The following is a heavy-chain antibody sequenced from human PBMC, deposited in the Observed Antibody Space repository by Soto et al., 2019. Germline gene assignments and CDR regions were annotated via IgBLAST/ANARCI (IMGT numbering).Heavy chain of an antibody. V-gene: IGHV4-39*02. CDR2: MFYGVST. CDR3: ARDSRPYSGSYYDYFDY. CDR1: GSSINSSGDY. J-gene: IGHJ4*02. Sequence: ASETLGLTCTVSGSSINSSGDYWGWIRQPPGKGLEWIGSMFYGVSTYYNPSLKSRVTVSVDTSKNSLYLQMNSLRAEDTAVYYCARDSRPYSGSYYDYFDYWGQGTLVTVSS. D-gene: IGHD1-26*01.